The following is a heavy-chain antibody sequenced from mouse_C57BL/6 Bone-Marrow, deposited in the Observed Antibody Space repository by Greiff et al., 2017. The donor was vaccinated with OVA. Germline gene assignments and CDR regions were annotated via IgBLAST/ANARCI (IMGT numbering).Heavy chain of an antibody. CDR1: GFTFSSSG. V-gene: IGHV5-6*01. D-gene: IGHD1-1*01. Sequence: EVKLVESGGDLVKPGGSLKLSCAASGFTFSSSGMSWVRQTPDKRLEWVATISSGGSYTSYPDSVKGRFTIARDNAKNTLYLQMSSLKSEDTAMYYCARHGDYGSFFDYWGQGTTLTVSS. CDR2: ISSGGSYT. J-gene: IGHJ2*01. CDR3: ARHGDYGSFFDY.